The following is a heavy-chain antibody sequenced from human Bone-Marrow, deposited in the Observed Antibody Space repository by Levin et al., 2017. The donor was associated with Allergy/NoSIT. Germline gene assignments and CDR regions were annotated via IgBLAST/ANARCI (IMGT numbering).Heavy chain of an antibody. CDR3: ARVYGGNSGDNFDY. CDR2: IWYDGSNK. D-gene: IGHD4-23*01. CDR1: GFTFSSYG. Sequence: GGSLRLSCAASGFTFSSYGMHWVRQAPGKGLEWVAVIWYDGSNKYYADSVKGRFTISRDNSKNTLYLQMNSLRAEDTAVYYCARVYGGNSGDNFDYWGQGTLVTVSS. J-gene: IGHJ4*02. V-gene: IGHV3-33*01.